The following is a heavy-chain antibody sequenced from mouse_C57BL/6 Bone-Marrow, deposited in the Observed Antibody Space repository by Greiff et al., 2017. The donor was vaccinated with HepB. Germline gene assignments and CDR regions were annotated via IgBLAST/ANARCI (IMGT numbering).Heavy chain of an antibody. CDR1: GFTFSDYY. D-gene: IGHD2-5*01. CDR2: INYDGSST. CDR3: ASETPYYSNRYWYFDV. J-gene: IGHJ1*03. Sequence: EVMLVESEGGLVQPGSSMKLSCTASGFTFSDYYMAWVRQVPEKGLEWVANINYDGSSTYYLDSLKSRFIISRDNAKNILYLQMSSLKSEDTATYYCASETPYYSNRYWYFDVWGTGTTVTVSS. V-gene: IGHV5-16*01.